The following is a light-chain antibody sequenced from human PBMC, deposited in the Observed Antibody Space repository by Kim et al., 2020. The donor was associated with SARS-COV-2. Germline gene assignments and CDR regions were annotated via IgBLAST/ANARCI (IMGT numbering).Light chain of an antibody. J-gene: IGKJ2*01. V-gene: IGKV3-20*01. CDR1: QGVSSRH. Sequence: LSPGKRATLSCRAVQGVSSRHLAWYQQNRGQPPRLLIYAASSRATGIPDRFSGSGSGTDFTLTINRLEPEDFAVYHCQQYGGSPQSFGQGTKLEI. CDR3: QQYGGSPQS. CDR2: AAS.